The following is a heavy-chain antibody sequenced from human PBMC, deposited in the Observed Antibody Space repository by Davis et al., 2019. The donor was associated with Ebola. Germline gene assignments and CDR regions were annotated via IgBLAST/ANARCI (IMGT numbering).Heavy chain of an antibody. CDR2: IYYSGST. V-gene: IGHV4-39*01. CDR1: GGSISSSSYY. CDR3: ARCAYDFWSGSANWFDP. J-gene: IGHJ5*02. Sequence: MPSETLSLTCTVSGGSISSSSYYWGWIRQPPGKGLEWIGSIYYSGSTYYNPSLKSRVTISVDTSKNQFSLKLSSVTAADTAVYYCARCAYDFWSGSANWFDPWGQGTLVTVSS. D-gene: IGHD3-3*01.